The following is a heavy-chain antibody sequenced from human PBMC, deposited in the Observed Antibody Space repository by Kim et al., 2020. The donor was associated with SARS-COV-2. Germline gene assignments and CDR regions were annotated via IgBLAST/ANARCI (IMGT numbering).Heavy chain of an antibody. D-gene: IGHD4-4*01. V-gene: IGHV3-23*01. CDR3: AKKKNDYSKNYYYYGMDV. CDR1: GFTFSSYA. Sequence: VGSLRLSCAASGFTFSSYAMSWVRQAPGKGLEWVSAISGSGGSTYYADSVKGRFTISRDNSKNTLYLQMNSLRAEDTAVYYCAKKKNDYSKNYYYYGMDVWGQGTTVTVSS. CDR2: ISGSGGST. J-gene: IGHJ6*02.